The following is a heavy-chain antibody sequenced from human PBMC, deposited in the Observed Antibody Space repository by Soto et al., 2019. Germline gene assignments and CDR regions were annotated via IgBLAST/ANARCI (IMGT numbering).Heavy chain of an antibody. D-gene: IGHD2-15*01. J-gene: IGHJ4*02. V-gene: IGHV3-30*18. Sequence: QVQLVESGGGVVQPGRSLRLSCAASGFTFSSYGMHWVRQAPGKGLEWVAVISYDGSNKYYADSVKGRFTISRDNSKNTLSLQRNSLRAEDTAVYYCAKDRGGGDIVVVVATYFDYWGQGTLVTVSS. CDR3: AKDRGGGDIVVVVATYFDY. CDR2: ISYDGSNK. CDR1: GFTFSSYG.